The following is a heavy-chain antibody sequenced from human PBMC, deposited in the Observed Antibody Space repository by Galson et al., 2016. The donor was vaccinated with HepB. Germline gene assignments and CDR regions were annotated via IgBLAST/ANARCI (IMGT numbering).Heavy chain of an antibody. D-gene: IGHD4-17*01. Sequence: SLRLSCAASGITFSSYSMNWVRQAPGKGLEWVAGISWNSGTIDYVDSVKGRFTISRDNAKNSLYLQMSSLRTEDTALYYCAKVGGFGDYIPYYFDSWGQGILVTVSS. CDR2: ISWNSGTI. J-gene: IGHJ4*02. CDR1: GITFSSYS. CDR3: AKVGGFGDYIPYYFDS. V-gene: IGHV3-9*01.